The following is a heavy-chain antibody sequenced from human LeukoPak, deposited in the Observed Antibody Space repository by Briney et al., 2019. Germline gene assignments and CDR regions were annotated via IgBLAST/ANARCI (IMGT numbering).Heavy chain of an antibody. CDR3: TVEFLLWWTVRDY. J-gene: IGHJ4*02. CDR2: IKSKTDGGTT. V-gene: IGHV3-15*01. D-gene: IGHD3-10*01. CDR1: GFTFSNAW. Sequence: GGSLRLSCAASGFTFSNAWMSSVRQAPGKGLEWVGRIKSKTDGGTTDYAAPVKGRFTISRDDSKNTLYLQMNSLKTEDTAVYYCTVEFLLWWTVRDYWGQGTLVTVSS.